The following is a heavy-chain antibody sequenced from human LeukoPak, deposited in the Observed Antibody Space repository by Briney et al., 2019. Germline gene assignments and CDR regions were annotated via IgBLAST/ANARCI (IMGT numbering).Heavy chain of an antibody. J-gene: IGHJ6*02. CDR3: ARDNYYGSGSYGSYYGMDV. Sequence: GGSLRLSCAASGFTFSNYSMNWVRQAPGKGLEWVSSISSSSSYIYYADSVKGRFTISRDNAKNSLYLQMNSLRAEDTAVYYCARDNYYGSGSYGSYYGMDVWGQGTTVTVSS. CDR2: ISSSSSYI. D-gene: IGHD3-10*01. CDR1: GFTFSNYS. V-gene: IGHV3-21*01.